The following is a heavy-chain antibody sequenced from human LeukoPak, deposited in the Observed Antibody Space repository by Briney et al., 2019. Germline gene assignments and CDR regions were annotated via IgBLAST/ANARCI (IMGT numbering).Heavy chain of an antibody. V-gene: IGHV3-74*01. J-gene: IGHJ4*02. CDR2: LHSDGSST. CDR1: GFSFSTYW. Sequence: GGSLKLSCAASGFSFSTYWMSWVRQAPGQGLVWVSRLHSDGSSTIYADSVKGRFTISRDTAENTLYLEMNSLRAEDTAVYYCARGGRLGSLDYWGQGILVTVSS. CDR3: ARGGRLGSLDY. D-gene: IGHD7-27*01.